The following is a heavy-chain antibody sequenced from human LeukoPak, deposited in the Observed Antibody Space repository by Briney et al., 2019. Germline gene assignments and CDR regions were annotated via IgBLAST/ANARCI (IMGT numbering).Heavy chain of an antibody. V-gene: IGHV4-59*01. J-gene: IGHJ4*02. CDR1: GGSTSNYY. CDR2: ISYSGST. Sequence: SETLSLTCTVSGGSTSNYYWSWIRQPPGKGLEWIGDISYSGSTKYNPSLKSRVTISVDTSKNQFSLKLSSVTAADTAVYYCAKDYSNWNDEGILDYWGQGTLVTVSS. CDR3: AKDYSNWNDEGILDY. D-gene: IGHD1-1*01.